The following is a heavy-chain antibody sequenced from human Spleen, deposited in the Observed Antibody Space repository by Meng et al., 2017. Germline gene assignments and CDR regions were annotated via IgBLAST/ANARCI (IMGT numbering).Heavy chain of an antibody. D-gene: IGHD3-10*01. CDR2: IYYDGTS. CDR3: AREPYGTGNWFDP. CDR1: GASISTHY. J-gene: IGHJ5*02. V-gene: IGHV4-59*11. Sequence: SETLSLTCTVSGASISTHYCSWLRPLPGKGLEWIGFIYYDGTSNYNPSFKSRVTISMDTSRNQSSLKLTAVTAADTAVYYCAREPYGTGNWFDPWGQGTLVTVSS.